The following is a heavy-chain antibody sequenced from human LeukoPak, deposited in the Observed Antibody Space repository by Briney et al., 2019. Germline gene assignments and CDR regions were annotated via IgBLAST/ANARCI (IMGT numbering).Heavy chain of an antibody. V-gene: IGHV3-53*01. J-gene: IGHJ4*02. Sequence: PGGSLRLSCVVSGFTVSDNYMIWVRQAPGKGLERVSVIYGDGRIFYSDSAKGRFTISRDNSKNTLSLQMHSLRAEDTAVYYCARGRGLGVVSPYFDYWGQGTLVTVSS. CDR1: GFTVSDNY. D-gene: IGHD3-3*01. CDR2: IYGDGRI. CDR3: ARGRGLGVVSPYFDY.